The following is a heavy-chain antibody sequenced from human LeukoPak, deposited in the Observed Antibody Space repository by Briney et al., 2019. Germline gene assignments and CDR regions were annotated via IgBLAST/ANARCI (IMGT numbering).Heavy chain of an antibody. CDR3: ARQVPIFRSIGPRFDP. CDR2: MNPNSGNT. CDR1: GYTFTSYG. D-gene: IGHD6-6*01. J-gene: IGHJ5*02. V-gene: IGHV1-8*01. Sequence: ASVKVSCKASGYTFTSYGINWVRQATGQGLEWMGWMNPNSGNTGYAQKFQGRVTMTRNTSISTAYMELSSLRSEDTAVYYCARQVPIFRSIGPRFDPWGQGTLVTGSS.